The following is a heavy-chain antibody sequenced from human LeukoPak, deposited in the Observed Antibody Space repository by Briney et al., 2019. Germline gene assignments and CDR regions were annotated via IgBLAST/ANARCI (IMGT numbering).Heavy chain of an antibody. CDR2: TYYRSKWYD. CDR1: GDSVSSNNGA. CDR3: ARDEGNTGWYTFDY. V-gene: IGHV6-1*01. Sequence: SQTLSLTCAISGDSVSSNNGAWNWIRQSPSRGLEWLGRTYYRSKWYDDYAESLKGRIIINPDTSKNQFSLQLNSVTPEDAAVYYCARDEGNTGWYTFDYWGQGTLIIVAS. D-gene: IGHD6-19*01. J-gene: IGHJ4*02.